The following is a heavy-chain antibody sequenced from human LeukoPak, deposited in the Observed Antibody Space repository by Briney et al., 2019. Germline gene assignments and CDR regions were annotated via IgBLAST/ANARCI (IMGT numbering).Heavy chain of an antibody. V-gene: IGHV4-39*01. CDR2: IYDSGST. CDR3: ARGRLERKGIAVAGKAYYYGVDV. J-gene: IGHJ6*02. Sequence: SETLSLTCTVSGGSIRSSYYYWGWIRQPPGKGLEWIGSIYDSGSTYYNPSLKSRVTISVDTSKNQFSLKLSSVTAADTAVYYCARGRLERKGIAVAGKAYYYGVDVWGQGTTVTVSS. D-gene: IGHD6-19*01. CDR1: GGSIRSSYYY.